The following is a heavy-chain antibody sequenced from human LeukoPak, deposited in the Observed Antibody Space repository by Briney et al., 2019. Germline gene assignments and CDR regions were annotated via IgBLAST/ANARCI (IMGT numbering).Heavy chain of an antibody. V-gene: IGHV3-21*06. J-gene: IGHJ5*02. Sequence: PGGSLRLSCVASGFSFNNYAMNWVRQAPGKGLEWVSSISSSSSYIYYADSVKGRFTISRDNAKNSLYLQMNSLRAEDTAVYYCARDMLEQWLARGNNWFDPWGQGTLVTVSS. CDR2: ISSSSSYI. CDR1: GFSFNNYA. D-gene: IGHD6-19*01. CDR3: ARDMLEQWLARGNNWFDP.